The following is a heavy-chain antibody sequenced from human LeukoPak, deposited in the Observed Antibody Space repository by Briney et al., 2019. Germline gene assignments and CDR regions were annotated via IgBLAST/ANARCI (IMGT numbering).Heavy chain of an antibody. J-gene: IGHJ4*02. D-gene: IGHD3-22*01. Sequence: PSETLSLTCTVSGGSVSSGSYYWSWIRQPPGKGLEWIGDIYYSGSTNYNPSLESRVTISVDTSKNQFSLKLSPVTAADTAVYYCARVRKTYYYDSSGYDYWGQGTLVTVSS. V-gene: IGHV4-61*01. CDR1: GGSVSSGSYY. CDR2: IYYSGST. CDR3: ARVRKTYYYDSSGYDY.